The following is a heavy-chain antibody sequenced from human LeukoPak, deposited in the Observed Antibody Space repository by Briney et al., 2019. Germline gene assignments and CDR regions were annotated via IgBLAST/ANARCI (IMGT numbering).Heavy chain of an antibody. Sequence: QAGGSLRLSCAASGFTFSSYAMPWVRQAPGKGLEWVAVISYDGSNKYYADSVKGRFTISRDNSKNTLYLQMNSLRAEDTAVYYCAKSEGSGYFYWGQGTLVTVSS. CDR1: GFTFSSYA. J-gene: IGHJ4*02. CDR2: ISYDGSNK. CDR3: AKSEGSGYFY. V-gene: IGHV3-30*18. D-gene: IGHD6-19*01.